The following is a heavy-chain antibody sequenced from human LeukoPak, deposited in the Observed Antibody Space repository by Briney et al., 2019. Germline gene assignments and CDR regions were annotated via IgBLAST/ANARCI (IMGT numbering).Heavy chain of an antibody. CDR1: GGSISSYY. Sequence: PSETLSPTCTVSGGSISSYYWSWIRQPPGKGLEWIGEINHSGSTNYNPSLKSRVTISVDTSKNQFSLKLSSVTAADTAVYYCARGTIVLMVYAPMAHFDYWGQGTLVTVSS. CDR2: INHSGST. D-gene: IGHD2-8*01. V-gene: IGHV4-34*01. J-gene: IGHJ4*02. CDR3: ARGTIVLMVYAPMAHFDY.